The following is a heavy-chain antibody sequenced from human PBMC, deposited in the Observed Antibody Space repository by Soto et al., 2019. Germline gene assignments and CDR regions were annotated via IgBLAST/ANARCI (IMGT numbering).Heavy chain of an antibody. Sequence: PGGSLRLSCAASGFTFSDYYMSWIRQAPGKGLEWVSYISSSSSYTNYADSVKGRFTISRDNAKNSLYLQMNSLRAEDTAVYYCARAPSITIFGVPNYGMDVWGQGTTVTVS. D-gene: IGHD3-3*01. CDR1: GFTFSDYY. J-gene: IGHJ6*02. V-gene: IGHV3-11*06. CDR3: ARAPSITIFGVPNYGMDV. CDR2: ISSSSSYT.